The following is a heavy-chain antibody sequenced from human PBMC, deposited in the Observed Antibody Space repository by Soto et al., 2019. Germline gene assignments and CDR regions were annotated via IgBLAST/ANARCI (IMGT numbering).Heavy chain of an antibody. CDR3: AHRRVGLRWNNWFDP. D-gene: IGHD4-17*01. CDR1: GFSLSTSGVG. Sequence: QITLKESGPTLVKPTQTLTLTCTFSGFSLSTSGVGVGWIRQPPGKALEWLALIYWDDDKRYSPSLKSRLTIAKDTSKNQVVLTMTNMDPVDTATYYCAHRRVGLRWNNWFDPWGQGTLVTVSS. V-gene: IGHV2-5*02. J-gene: IGHJ5*02. CDR2: IYWDDDK.